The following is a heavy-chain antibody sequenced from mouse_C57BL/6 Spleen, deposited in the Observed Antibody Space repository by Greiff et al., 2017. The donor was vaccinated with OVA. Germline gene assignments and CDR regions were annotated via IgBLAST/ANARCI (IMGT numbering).Heavy chain of an antibody. J-gene: IGHJ2*01. D-gene: IGHD1-1*01. Sequence: QVQLQQSGAELVRPGASVTLSCKASGYTFTDYEMHWVKQTPVHGLEWIGAIDPETGGTAYNQKFKGKAILTADKSSSTAYMELRSLTSEDSAVYYCTRKGGLPRVDYWGQGTTLTVSS. CDR2: IDPETGGT. CDR3: TRKGGLPRVDY. V-gene: IGHV1-15*01. CDR1: GYTFTDYE.